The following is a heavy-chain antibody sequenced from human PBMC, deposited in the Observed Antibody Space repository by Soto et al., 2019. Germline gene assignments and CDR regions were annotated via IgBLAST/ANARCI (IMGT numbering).Heavy chain of an antibody. CDR2: ILPILDVA. CDR3: VAGYNSRLDY. CDR1: GGSFSTYS. V-gene: IGHV1-69*02. Sequence: QVQLVQSGAEVRKPGSSVKVSCKASGGSFSTYSINWVRQAPGQGLEWMGRILPILDVANYAQKFQGRVTITADKSTGTAYMEWNTLRSHDTAVCYCVAGYNSRLDYWGQGTLVTVSS. J-gene: IGHJ4*02. D-gene: IGHD5-12*01.